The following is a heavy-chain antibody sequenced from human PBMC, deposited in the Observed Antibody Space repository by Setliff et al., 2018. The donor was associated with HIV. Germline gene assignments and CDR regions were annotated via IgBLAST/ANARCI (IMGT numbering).Heavy chain of an antibody. CDR1: GDSISSGGYY. V-gene: IGHV4-31*03. D-gene: IGHD2-2*01. Sequence: SETLSLTCTVSGDSISSGGYYWSWIRQYPGKGLEWIGYIYYSGSSYYNPSLQSRITMSVDTSKNQFSLKLSSVTAADTAVYYCAGGTTYRDPGHYYYYYMDVWGKGTTVTVSS. J-gene: IGHJ6*03. CDR3: AGGTTYRDPGHYYYYYMDV. CDR2: IYYSGSS.